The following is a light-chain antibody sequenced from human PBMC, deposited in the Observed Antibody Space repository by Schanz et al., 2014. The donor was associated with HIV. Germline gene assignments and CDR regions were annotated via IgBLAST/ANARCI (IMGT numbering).Light chain of an antibody. V-gene: IGKV1-5*03. J-gene: IGKJ2*01. CDR2: KAS. CDR3: QHYSSYSHT. CDR1: QSIGDS. Sequence: IQMTQSPATLSASVGDRVTITCRASQSIGDSLAWLQQKPGKAPKLLIYKASSLEPGVPSRFSGSGSGTEFTLTISSLQPDDFATYYCQHYSSYSHTFGQGTRLDIK.